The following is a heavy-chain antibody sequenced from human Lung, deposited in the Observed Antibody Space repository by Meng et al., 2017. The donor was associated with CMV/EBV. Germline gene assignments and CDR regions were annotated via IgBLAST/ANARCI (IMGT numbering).Heavy chain of an antibody. Sequence: FTFSNYGIHWVRQTPGKGLEWVAVISYDGSKTDYGDSVKGRFTISRDNSKNTVYLQMNSLRVEDTAVYYCAKDWENYCGGDCRLPTDWWGQGTLVTVSS. V-gene: IGHV3-30*18. CDR3: AKDWENYCGGDCRLPTDW. J-gene: IGHJ4*02. D-gene: IGHD2-21*02. CDR1: FTFSNYG. CDR2: ISYDGSKT.